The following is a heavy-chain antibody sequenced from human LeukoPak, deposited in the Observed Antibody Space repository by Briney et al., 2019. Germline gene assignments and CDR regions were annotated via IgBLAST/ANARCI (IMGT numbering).Heavy chain of an antibody. D-gene: IGHD3-10*01. Sequence: ASVKVSCKASGYTFTSYDINWVRQATGQGLEWMGWMNPNSGNTGYAQKFQGRVTMTRDTSISTAYMELSSLRSKDTAVYYCARRSIIYGSGSYYLYWGQGTLVTVSS. J-gene: IGHJ4*02. CDR1: GYTFTSYD. CDR3: ARRSIIYGSGSYYLY. CDR2: MNPNSGNT. V-gene: IGHV1-8*01.